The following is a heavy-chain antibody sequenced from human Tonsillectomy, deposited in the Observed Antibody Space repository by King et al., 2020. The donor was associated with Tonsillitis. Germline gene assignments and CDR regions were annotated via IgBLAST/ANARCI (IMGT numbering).Heavy chain of an antibody. D-gene: IGHD3-22*01. Sequence: VQLVESGAEVKKPGASVKVSCKASGYTFTSHDINWVRQATGQGLEWMGWMNPNSGNTGYAQKFQGRVTMTRNTPIRPAYMELSSLRSEDTAVYNCARTGEWDYYDSSGSSYYYYGMDVWGQGTTVTVSS. J-gene: IGHJ6*02. CDR3: ARTGEWDYYDSSGSSYYYYGMDV. CDR1: GYTFTSHD. V-gene: IGHV1-8*02. CDR2: MNPNSGNT.